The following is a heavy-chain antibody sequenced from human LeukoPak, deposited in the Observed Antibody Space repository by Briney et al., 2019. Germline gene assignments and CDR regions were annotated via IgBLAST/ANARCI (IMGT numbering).Heavy chain of an antibody. J-gene: IGHJ4*02. D-gene: IGHD5-12*01. CDR2: IYYSGST. CDR3: ARGHDDSGYDSTQITFDY. Sequence: SQTLSLTCTVSGGSISSGGYYWSWIRQHPGKGLEWIGYIYYSGSTNYNPSLKSRVTISVDTSKNQFSLKLSSVTAADTAVYYCARGHDDSGYDSTQITFDYWGQGTLVTVSS. CDR1: GGSISSGGYY. V-gene: IGHV4-31*03.